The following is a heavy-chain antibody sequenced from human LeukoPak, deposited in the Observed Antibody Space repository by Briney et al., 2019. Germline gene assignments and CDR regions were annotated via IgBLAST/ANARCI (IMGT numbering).Heavy chain of an antibody. CDR3: ARDPGVLMVYATHDAFDI. J-gene: IGHJ3*02. D-gene: IGHD2-8*01. V-gene: IGHV1-18*01. CDR2: ISAYNGNT. Sequence: GASVKVSCKASGYTFTSYGISWVRQAPGQGLEWMGWISAYNGNTNYAQKLQGRVTMTTDTSTSTAYMELRSLRSDDTAVYCCARDPGVLMVYATHDAFDIWGQGTMVTVSS. CDR1: GYTFTSYG.